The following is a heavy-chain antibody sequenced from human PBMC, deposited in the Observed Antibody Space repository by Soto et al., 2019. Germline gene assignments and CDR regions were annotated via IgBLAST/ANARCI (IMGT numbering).Heavy chain of an antibody. V-gene: IGHV4-39*07. Sequence: SETLSLTCTVSGGSISSSSYYWGWLRQPPGKGLEWIGEINHSGSTNYNPSLKSRVTISVDTSKNQFSLKLSSVTAADTAVYYCARGYKPGMYYSDYWGQGTLVTVSS. D-gene: IGHD1-1*01. J-gene: IGHJ4*02. CDR1: GGSISSSSYY. CDR3: ARGYKPGMYYSDY. CDR2: INHSGST.